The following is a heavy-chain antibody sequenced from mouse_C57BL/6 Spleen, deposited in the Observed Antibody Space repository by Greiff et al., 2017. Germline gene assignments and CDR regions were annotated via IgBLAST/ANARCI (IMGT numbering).Heavy chain of an antibody. Sequence: EVQLVESGGGLVQPGGSLSLSCAASGFTFTDYYMSWVRQPPGKALEWLGFIRNKANGYTTEYSASVKGRFTISRDNSQSILYLQMNALRAEDSATYYCARYGSGYTYYFDDWGQGTTLTVSS. D-gene: IGHD3-2*02. CDR3: ARYGSGYTYYFDD. CDR2: IRNKANGYTT. J-gene: IGHJ2*01. V-gene: IGHV7-3*01. CDR1: GFTFTDYY.